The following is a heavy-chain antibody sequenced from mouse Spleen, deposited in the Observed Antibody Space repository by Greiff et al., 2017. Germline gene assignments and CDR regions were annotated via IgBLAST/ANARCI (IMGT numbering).Heavy chain of an antibody. Sequence: VQLQQSGAELVRPGASVKLSCTASGFNIKDYYMHWVKQRPEQGLEWIGRIDPEDGDTEYAPKFQGKATMTADTSSNTAYLQLSSLTSEDTAVYYCTTGYYDLYYYAMDYWGQGTSVTVSS. CDR1: GFNIKDYY. CDR2: IDPEDGDT. J-gene: IGHJ4*01. D-gene: IGHD1-1*02. CDR3: TTGYYDLYYYAMDY. V-gene: IGHV14-1*01.